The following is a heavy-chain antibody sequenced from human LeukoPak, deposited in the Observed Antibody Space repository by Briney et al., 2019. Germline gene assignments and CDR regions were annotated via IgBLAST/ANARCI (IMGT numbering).Heavy chain of an antibody. J-gene: IGHJ5*02. CDR3: AREVWNSRDTSGPLDP. Sequence: ASVKVSCKVSGYTFTSYGITWVRQAPGQGLEWMTWISADNGDTNYAQKFKGRVTMTTETSTSTAYMELRSLRSDDTAVYYCAREVWNSRDTSGPLDPWGQGTLVIVSS. CDR2: ISADNGDT. CDR1: GYTFTSYG. D-gene: IGHD6-19*01. V-gene: IGHV1-18*01.